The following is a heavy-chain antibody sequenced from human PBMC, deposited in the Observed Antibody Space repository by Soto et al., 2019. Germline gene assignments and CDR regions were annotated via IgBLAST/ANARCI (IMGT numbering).Heavy chain of an antibody. CDR1: GGSFSGYY. D-gene: IGHD4-17*01. CDR2: INHIGRT. J-gene: IGHJ4*02. Sequence: SETLSLTCDMYGGSFSGYYWTWIRQPPGKGLEWIGEINHIGRTNYNPSLKSRVTIVLDTSKNQFSLKLSSVTTADTALYYCARTTAVPNSLRSRYFFDYWGQGTLVTVSS. CDR3: ARTTAVPNSLRSRYFFDY. V-gene: IGHV4-34*01.